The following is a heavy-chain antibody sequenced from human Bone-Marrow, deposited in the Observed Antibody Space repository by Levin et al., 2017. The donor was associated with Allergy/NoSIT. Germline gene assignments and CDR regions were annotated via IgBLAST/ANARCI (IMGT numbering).Heavy chain of an antibody. Sequence: ASVKVSCKASGYTFTGYYMHWVRQAPGQGLEWMGWINPRSGNTNFTQKFEGRVTMTRDTSSSTAYMELSRLKSDDTAIYFCARAPPTDILTGYFPFQHWGQGTLVIVSS. CDR1: GYTFTGYY. V-gene: IGHV1-2*02. CDR2: INPRSGNT. CDR3: ARAPPTDILTGYFPFQH. D-gene: IGHD3-9*01. J-gene: IGHJ1*01.